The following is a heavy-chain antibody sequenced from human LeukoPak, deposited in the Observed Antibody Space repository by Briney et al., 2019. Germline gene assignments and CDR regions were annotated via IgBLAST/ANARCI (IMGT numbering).Heavy chain of an antibody. CDR2: INAGNGNT. Sequence: ASVKVSCKAPGYTFTSYAMHWVRQAPGQRLEWMGWINAGNGNTKYSQKFQGRVTITRDTSASTAYMELSSLRSEDTAVYYCARESKWELALDYWGQGTLVTVSS. J-gene: IGHJ4*02. CDR3: ARESKWELALDY. CDR1: GYTFTSYA. V-gene: IGHV1-3*01. D-gene: IGHD1-26*01.